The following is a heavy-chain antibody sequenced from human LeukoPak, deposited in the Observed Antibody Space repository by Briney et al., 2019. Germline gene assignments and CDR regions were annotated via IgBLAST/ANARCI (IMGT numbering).Heavy chain of an antibody. CDR3: ARDVDYYGSGSYYQPAYYFDY. V-gene: IGHV3-33*01. D-gene: IGHD3-10*01. CDR1: GFTFSSYG. J-gene: IGHJ4*02. CDR2: IWYDGSNK. Sequence: GGSLRLSCAASGFTFSSYGMHWVRQAPGKGLEWVAVIWYDGSNKYYADSVKGRFTISRDNSKNTLYLRMNSLRAEDTAVYYCARDVDYYGSGSYYQPAYYFDYWGQGTLVTVSS.